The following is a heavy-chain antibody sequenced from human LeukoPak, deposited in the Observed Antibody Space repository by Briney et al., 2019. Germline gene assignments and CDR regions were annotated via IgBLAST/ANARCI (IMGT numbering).Heavy chain of an antibody. CDR2: IYYSGST. D-gene: IGHD4-17*01. CDR1: GGSISSYY. V-gene: IGHV4-59*01. Sequence: PSETLSLTCTVSGGSISSYYWSWIRQPLGKGLEWIGYIYYSGSTNYNPSLKSRVTISVDTSKNQFSLKLSSVTAADTAVYYCARLDGDYGYYFDYWGQGTLVTVSS. J-gene: IGHJ4*02. CDR3: ARLDGDYGYYFDY.